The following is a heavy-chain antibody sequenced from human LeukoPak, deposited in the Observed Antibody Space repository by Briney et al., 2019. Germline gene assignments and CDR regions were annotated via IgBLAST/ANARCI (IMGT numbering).Heavy chain of an antibody. Sequence: RGSLTLSCAASGFTFKNFAMTWVRQAPGKGLEWVSNITTTGGTTYYADSVKGRFTMARDNSKNTLYLQMNSLIAEDTAVYYCAKDRILGGYYDSSGYAIDYWGQGTLVTVSS. D-gene: IGHD3-22*01. V-gene: IGHV3-23*01. J-gene: IGHJ4*02. CDR1: GFTFKNFA. CDR2: ITTTGGTT. CDR3: AKDRILGGYYDSSGYAIDY.